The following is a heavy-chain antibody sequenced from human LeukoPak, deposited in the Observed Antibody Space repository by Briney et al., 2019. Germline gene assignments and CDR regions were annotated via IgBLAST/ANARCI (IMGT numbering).Heavy chain of an antibody. Sequence: SETLSLTCTVSGGSISSSSYYWGWILQPPGKGLEWIGSIYYSGSTYYNPSLKSRVTISVDTSKDQFSLKLSSVTAADTAVYYCARKWAREDVLRWFGELPLDAFDIWGQGTMVTVSS. V-gene: IGHV4-39*07. CDR1: GGSISSSSYY. CDR3: ARKWAREDVLRWFGELPLDAFDI. D-gene: IGHD3-10*01. CDR2: IYYSGST. J-gene: IGHJ3*02.